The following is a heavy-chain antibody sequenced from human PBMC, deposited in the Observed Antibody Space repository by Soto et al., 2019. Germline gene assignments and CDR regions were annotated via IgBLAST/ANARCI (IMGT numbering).Heavy chain of an antibody. V-gene: IGHV4-59*01. CDR2: IYYSGST. D-gene: IGHD3-10*01. Sequence: QVQLQESGPGLVKPSETLSLTCTVSGGSISSYYWSWIRQPPGKGLEWIGYIYYSGSTNYNPSLKSRVTISVDTSKNQFSLKLSYVTAADTAVYYCASTLLWFGEGGWFDPWGQGTLVTVSS. J-gene: IGHJ5*02. CDR3: ASTLLWFGEGGWFDP. CDR1: GGSISSYY.